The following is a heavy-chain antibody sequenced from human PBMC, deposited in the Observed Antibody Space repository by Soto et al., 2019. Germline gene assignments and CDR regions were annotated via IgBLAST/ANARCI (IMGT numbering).Heavy chain of an antibody. D-gene: IGHD6-6*01. CDR3: ARDPGGIAARPHNWFDP. J-gene: IGHJ5*02. V-gene: IGHV1-3*01. CDR1: GYTFTSYA. CDR2: INAGNGNT. Sequence: ASVKVSCKASGYTFTSYAIHWVRQAPGQRLEWMGWINAGNGNTKYSQKFQGRVTITRDTSASTAYMELSSLRSEDTAVYYCARDPGGIAARPHNWFDPWGQGTLVTVS.